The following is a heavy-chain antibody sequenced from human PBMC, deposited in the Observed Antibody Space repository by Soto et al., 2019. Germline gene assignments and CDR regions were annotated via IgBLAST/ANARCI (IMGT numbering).Heavy chain of an antibody. CDR3: AKHDSITMIVVVINPFDY. V-gene: IGHV3-48*03. CDR1: GFTFSSYE. Sequence: PGGSLRLSCAASGFTFSSYEMNWVRQAPGKGLEWVSYISSSGNTIYYADSVKGRFTISRDNSKNTLYLQMNSLRAEDTAVYYCAKHDSITMIVVVINPFDYWGQGTLVTVSS. CDR2: ISSSGNTI. D-gene: IGHD3-22*01. J-gene: IGHJ4*02.